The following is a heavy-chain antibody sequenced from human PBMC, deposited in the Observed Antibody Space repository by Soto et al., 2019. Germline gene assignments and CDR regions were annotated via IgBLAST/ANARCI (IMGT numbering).Heavy chain of an antibody. CDR1: GFTFSNYD. CDR3: ARQRDYGDTEDYFDY. V-gene: IGHV3-21*01. J-gene: IGHJ4*02. Sequence: GGSLRLSCAASGFTFSNYDMNWVRQAPGKGLEWVSSISSSSSYIFYADSVKGRFTISRDNAKNSLYLQINSLRAEDTAVYFCARQRDYGDTEDYFDYWGQGTLVTVSS. CDR2: ISSSSSYI. D-gene: IGHD4-17*01.